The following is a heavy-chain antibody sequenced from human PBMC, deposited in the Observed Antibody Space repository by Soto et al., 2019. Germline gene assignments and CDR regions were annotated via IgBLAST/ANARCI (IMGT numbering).Heavy chain of an antibody. J-gene: IGHJ4*02. CDR3: ARQIYDSDTGPNFQYYFDS. Sequence: GESLKISCKGPGYSFTSYWISWVRQMPGKGLEWMGRIDPGDSYTNYSPSFQGHVTISADKSISTAYLQWSSLKASDTAMYYCARQIYDSDTGPNFQYYFDSWGQGTPVTVSS. V-gene: IGHV5-10-1*01. CDR1: GYSFTSYW. CDR2: IDPGDSYT. D-gene: IGHD3-22*01.